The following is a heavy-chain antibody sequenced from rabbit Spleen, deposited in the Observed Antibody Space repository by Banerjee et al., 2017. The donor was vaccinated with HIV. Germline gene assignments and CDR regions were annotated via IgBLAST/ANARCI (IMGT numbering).Heavy chain of an antibody. D-gene: IGHD1-1*01. CDR2: ILTGGGNT. V-gene: IGHV1S45*01. Sequence: QEQLEESGGDLVKPEGSLTLTCTASGFSFSSSYWICWVRQAPGKGLEWIGCILTGGGNTYYANWAKGRFTISKTSSTTVTLQMTSLTAADRAAYFCARDLVGVIGWNFYLWGPGTLVTVS. J-gene: IGHJ4*01. CDR1: GFSFSSSYW. CDR3: ARDLVGVIGWNFYL.